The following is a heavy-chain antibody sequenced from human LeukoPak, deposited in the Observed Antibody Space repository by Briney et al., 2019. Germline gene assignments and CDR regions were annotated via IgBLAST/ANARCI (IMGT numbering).Heavy chain of an antibody. V-gene: IGHV4-59*01. J-gene: IGHJ4*02. CDR3: ARGHLTPSDY. CDR2: IYYSGST. Sequence: SETLSLTCTVSGGSISSYYWSWIRQPPGKGLGWIGYIYYSGSTNYNPSLKSRVTISVDTSKNQFSLKLSSVTAADTAVYYCARGHLTPSDYWGQGTLVTVSS. CDR1: GGSISSYY.